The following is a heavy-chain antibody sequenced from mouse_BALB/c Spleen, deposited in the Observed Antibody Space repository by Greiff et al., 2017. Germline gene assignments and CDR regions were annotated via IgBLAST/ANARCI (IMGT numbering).Heavy chain of an antibody. D-gene: IGHD2-3*01. Sequence: VQLQQSGTVLARPGASVKMSCKASGYSFTSYWIQWVKQRPGQGLGWIGEIFPGTGTTYYNEKFKGKATLTIDTSSSTAYMQLSSLTSEDSAVYFCARENDGLAYWGQGTLVTVSA. V-gene: IGHV1S132*01. J-gene: IGHJ3*01. CDR1: GYSFTSYW. CDR3: ARENDGLAY. CDR2: IFPGTGTT.